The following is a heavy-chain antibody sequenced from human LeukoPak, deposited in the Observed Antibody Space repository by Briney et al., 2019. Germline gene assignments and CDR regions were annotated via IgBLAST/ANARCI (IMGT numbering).Heavy chain of an antibody. D-gene: IGHD2-8*01. CDR2: IYTSGST. CDR3: ARAIPRRYCTNGVCYTYYFDY. J-gene: IGHJ4*02. Sequence: PSETLSLTCTVSGGSISSYYWSWIRQPAGKGLEWIGRIYTSGSTNYNPSLKSRVTMSVDTSKNQFSLKLSSVTAADTAVYYCARAIPRRYCTNGVCYTYYFDYWGQGTLVTVSS. CDR1: GGSISSYY. V-gene: IGHV4-4*07.